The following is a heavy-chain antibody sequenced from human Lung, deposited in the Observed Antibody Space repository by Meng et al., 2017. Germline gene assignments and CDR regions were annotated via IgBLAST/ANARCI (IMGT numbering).Heavy chain of an antibody. CDR3: ARGPTTMAHEFDF. CDR1: CGSFSEYY. V-gene: IGHV4-34*01. D-gene: IGHD4-11*01. J-gene: IGHJ4*02. CDR2: INHSGST. Sequence: QVQLQQWGAGLLEPSETLALPCVGPCGSFSEYYWSWIRQPPGKGLEWIGEINHSGSTNYNPSLESRATISVDTSQNKLSLKLSSVTAADSAVYYCARGPTTMAHEFDFWGQGTLVTVAS.